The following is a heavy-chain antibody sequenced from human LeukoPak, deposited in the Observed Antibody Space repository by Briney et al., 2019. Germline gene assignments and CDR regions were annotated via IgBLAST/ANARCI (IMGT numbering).Heavy chain of an antibody. D-gene: IGHD6-13*01. CDR3: AKDWGLGAAAVYLDY. V-gene: IGHV3-9*01. Sequence: GGSLRLSCVASGFTFDDYAMHWVRQAPGKGLEWVSGISWNSGSIGYADSVKGRFTISRDNAKNSLYLQMNSLRAEDTALYYCAKDWGLGAAAVYLDYWGQGTLVIVSS. CDR2: ISWNSGSI. J-gene: IGHJ4*02. CDR1: GFTFDDYA.